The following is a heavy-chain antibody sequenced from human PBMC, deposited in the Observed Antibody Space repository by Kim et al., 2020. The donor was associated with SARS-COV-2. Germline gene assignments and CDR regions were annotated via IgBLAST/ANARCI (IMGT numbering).Heavy chain of an antibody. D-gene: IGHD6-13*01. J-gene: IGHJ4*02. Sequence: DTTYYVASVNGRLTLSRANSKNTLYLQISSLRVEDTAVYYCATNLAAAGVVWGQGTLVPVSS. V-gene: IGHV3-66*01. CDR2: DTT. CDR3: ATNLAAAGVV.